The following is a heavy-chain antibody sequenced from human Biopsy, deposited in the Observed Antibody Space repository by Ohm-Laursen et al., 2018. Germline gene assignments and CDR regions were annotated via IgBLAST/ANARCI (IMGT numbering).Heavy chain of an antibody. V-gene: IGHV3-21*01. D-gene: IGHD6-19*01. CDR2: ITSGSSYI. CDR1: GFPFTGFS. CDR3: AREQPAVSGGGSWFDS. Sequence: GATLSLSCAASGFPFTGFSMDWVPQAPGKGLEWVASITSGSSYIYYADSVKGRFTISRDNPKNSLYLQMNSLRADDSAVYFRAREQPAVSGGGSWFDSWGQGTLVIVSS. J-gene: IGHJ5*01.